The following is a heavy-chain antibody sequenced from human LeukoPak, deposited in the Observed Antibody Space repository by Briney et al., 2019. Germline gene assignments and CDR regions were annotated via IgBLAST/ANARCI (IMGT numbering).Heavy chain of an antibody. CDR1: GGTFSSFA. Sequence: SVKVSCKTSGGTFSSFAINWARQAPGQGLEWMGEIIPIFGTAKYAQKFQGRATITTDESTSTVYMDLSSLTSEDTAVYYCARGLISYYYDSGLDPWGQGTLVTVSS. V-gene: IGHV1-69*05. CDR2: IIPIFGTA. D-gene: IGHD3-22*01. J-gene: IGHJ5*02. CDR3: ARGLISYYYDSGLDP.